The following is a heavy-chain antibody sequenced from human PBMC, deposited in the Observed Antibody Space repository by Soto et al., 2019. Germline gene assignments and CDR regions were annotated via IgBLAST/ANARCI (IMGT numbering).Heavy chain of an antibody. J-gene: IGHJ4*02. Sequence: PSETLSLTCTVSGGSISSYYWSWIRQPPGKGLEWIGYIYYSGSTNYNPSLKSRVTISVDTSKNQFSLKLSSVTAADTAVYYCARTPAGYSSSSGRSEYYFDYWGQGTLVTVSS. CDR3: ARTPAGYSSSSGRSEYYFDY. CDR1: GGSISSYY. D-gene: IGHD6-6*01. CDR2: IYYSGST. V-gene: IGHV4-59*01.